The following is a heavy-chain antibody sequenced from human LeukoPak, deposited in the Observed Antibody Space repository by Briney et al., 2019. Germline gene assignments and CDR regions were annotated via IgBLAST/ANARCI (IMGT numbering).Heavy chain of an antibody. Sequence: PSETLSLTCAVYGGSFSGYYWSWIRQPPGKGLEWIGEINHSGSTNYNPSLKSRVTISVDTSKNQFSLKLSSVTAADTAVYYCARRDFWSGYYKKSKTSNYFDYWGQGTLVTVSS. CDR1: GGSFSGYY. CDR2: INHSGST. CDR3: ARRDFWSGYYKKSKTSNYFDY. D-gene: IGHD3-3*01. V-gene: IGHV4-34*01. J-gene: IGHJ4*02.